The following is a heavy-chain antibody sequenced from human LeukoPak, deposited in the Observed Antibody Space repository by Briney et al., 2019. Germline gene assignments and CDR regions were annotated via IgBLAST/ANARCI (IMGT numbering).Heavy chain of an antibody. V-gene: IGHV3-48*01. CDR1: GFTFSSYD. D-gene: IGHD3-22*01. J-gene: IGHJ4*02. CDR2: ISRLSSTI. Sequence: GGSLRLSCAASGFTFSSYDMNWVRQAPGKGLEWVSYISRLSSTIYSADSVKGRFTISRDNAKNSLFLQMNSLRAEDTAVYYCARHRDSSGTDYWGQGTLVTVSS. CDR3: ARHRDSSGTDY.